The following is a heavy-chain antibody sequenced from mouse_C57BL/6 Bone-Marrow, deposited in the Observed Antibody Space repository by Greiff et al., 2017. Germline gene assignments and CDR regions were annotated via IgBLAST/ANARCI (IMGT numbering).Heavy chain of an antibody. J-gene: IGHJ2*01. CDR1: GYTFTSYW. CDR2: IYPGSGST. Sequence: VQLQQPGAELVKPGASVKMSCKASGYTFTSYWITWVKQRPGQGLEWIGDIYPGSGSTNYNEKFKSKATLTVDTSSSTAYMQLSSLTSEDSAVYYCARAGTTVVNFDYWGQGTTLTVSS. V-gene: IGHV1-55*01. CDR3: ARAGTTVVNFDY. D-gene: IGHD1-1*01.